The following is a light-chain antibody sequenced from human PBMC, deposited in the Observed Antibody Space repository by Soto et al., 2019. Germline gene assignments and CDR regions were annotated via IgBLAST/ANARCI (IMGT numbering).Light chain of an antibody. J-gene: IGKJ2*01. CDR2: AAS. V-gene: IGKV1-39*01. CDR1: QSIRTY. CDR3: QQSYSTPRT. Sequence: DIQMTQSPSSLPASVGDSVTISCRTNQSIRTYLNWYQQKPGKAPQLLIFAASTLHSGVPSRVSGSGSGTDFSLSISSLHPEDFATYYCQQSYSTPRTFGQGTKLEIK.